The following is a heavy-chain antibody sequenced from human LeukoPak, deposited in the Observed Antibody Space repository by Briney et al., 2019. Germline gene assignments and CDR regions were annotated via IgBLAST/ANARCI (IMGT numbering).Heavy chain of an antibody. V-gene: IGHV1-69*04. CDR2: IIPILGIA. Sequence: GASVKVSCKASGGTFSSYAISWVRQAPGQGLEWMGRIIPILGIANYAQKFQGRVTITADKSTSTAYMELSSLRSEDTAVYYCARGCPPEYQYQLVLNYYYYYYGMDVWGQGTTVTVSS. CDR3: ARGCPPEYQYQLVLNYYYYYYGMDV. J-gene: IGHJ6*02. CDR1: GGTFSSYA. D-gene: IGHD2-2*01.